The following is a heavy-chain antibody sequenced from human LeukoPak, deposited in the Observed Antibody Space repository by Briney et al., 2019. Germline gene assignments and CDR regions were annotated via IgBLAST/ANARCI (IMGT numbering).Heavy chain of an antibody. D-gene: IGHD1-1*01. CDR3: ARGEERNFYYYYGMDV. J-gene: IGHJ6*02. CDR1: GYTFTGYY. Sequence: ASVKVSCKASGYTFTGYYIHWVRQAPGQGLEWMGWINPNSGGTSYVQKFQGWVTMTRDTSISTAYMELNSLRSNDTAVYYCARGEERNFYYYYGMDVWGQGTTVTVSS. V-gene: IGHV1-2*04. CDR2: INPNSGGT.